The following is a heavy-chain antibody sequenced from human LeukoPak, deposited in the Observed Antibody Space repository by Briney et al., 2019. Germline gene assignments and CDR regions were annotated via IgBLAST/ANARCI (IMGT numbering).Heavy chain of an antibody. Sequence: GGSLRLSCAASGFTFCSYWMHWVRQAPGKGLVWVSRINSDGSSTSYADSVKGRFTISRDNAKNTLYLQMNSLRAEDTAVYYCAREWSGSYYSRSFDYWGQGTLVTVSS. D-gene: IGHD1-26*01. CDR1: GFTFCSYW. CDR2: INSDGSST. CDR3: AREWSGSYYSRSFDY. J-gene: IGHJ4*02. V-gene: IGHV3-74*01.